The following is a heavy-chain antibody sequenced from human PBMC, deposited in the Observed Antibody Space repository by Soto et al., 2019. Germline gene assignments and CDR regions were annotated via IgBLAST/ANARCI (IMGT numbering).Heavy chain of an antibody. Sequence: PGESLKISCKGSGYSFDNFWIAWVRQVPGKGLEWMGLIYPDDSDSRYSPSFEGQVTISADKSISTVYLQWNRLKASDTAMYYCARHETRFSNLGNQLHYYGMDVWGQGTTVTVSS. V-gene: IGHV5-51*01. D-gene: IGHD3-3*02. CDR3: ARHETRFSNLGNQLHYYGMDV. CDR2: IYPDDSDS. CDR1: GYSFDNFW. J-gene: IGHJ6*02.